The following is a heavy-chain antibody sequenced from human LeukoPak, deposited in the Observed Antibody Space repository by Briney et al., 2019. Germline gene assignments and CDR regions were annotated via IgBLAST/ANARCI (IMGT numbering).Heavy chain of an antibody. D-gene: IGHD2-2*01. CDR3: ARAADFVGVLAAAGGFDP. CDR1: GGSLSSYS. CDR2: INHSGT. V-gene: IGHV4-34*01. Sequence: SETLSLTCAVLGGSLSSYSWSWIRQPPGKGLEWIGEINHSGTNYSPSLKSRVTMSVDTSKKQFSLKLTSVTAADTAVYYCARAADFVGVLAAAGGFDPWGQGTLVTVSS. J-gene: IGHJ5*02.